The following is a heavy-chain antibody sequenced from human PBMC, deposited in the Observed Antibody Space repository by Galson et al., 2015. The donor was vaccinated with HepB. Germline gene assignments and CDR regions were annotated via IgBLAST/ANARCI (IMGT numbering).Heavy chain of an antibody. CDR1: GFTFSSYG. CDR3: AKTRIAAGVYYGMDV. V-gene: IGHV3-30*18. D-gene: IGHD6-13*01. Sequence: SLRLSCAASGFTFSSYGMHWVRQAPGKGLEWVAVISYDGSNKYYADSVKGRFTISRDNSKNTLYLQMNSLRAEDTAVYYCAKTRIAAGVYYGMDVWGQGTTVTVSS. J-gene: IGHJ6*02. CDR2: ISYDGSNK.